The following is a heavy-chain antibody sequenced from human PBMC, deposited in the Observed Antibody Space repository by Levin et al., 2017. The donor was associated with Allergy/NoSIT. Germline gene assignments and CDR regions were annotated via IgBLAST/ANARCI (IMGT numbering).Heavy chain of an antibody. Sequence: ASVKVSCNASGYTFGSYYMHWVRQAPGQGLEWMGIIDPSGGNTSYTQKFQGRVTMTRDTSTSTVYMELSSLRSEDTAVYYCARDLTNSYYESSGSLGHWGQGTLVTVSS. V-gene: IGHV1-46*01. CDR2: IDPSGGNT. J-gene: IGHJ4*02. CDR3: ARDLTNSYYESSGSLGH. D-gene: IGHD3-22*01. CDR1: GYTFGSYY.